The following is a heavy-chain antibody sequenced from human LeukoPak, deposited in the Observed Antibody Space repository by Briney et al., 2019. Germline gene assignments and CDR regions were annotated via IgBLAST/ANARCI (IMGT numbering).Heavy chain of an antibody. J-gene: IGHJ5*02. V-gene: IGHV4-59*01. Sequence: PSETLSLTCTVSGASISSYYWSWIRQPPGKRLEWIGYIYYSGNTKYNPSLKSRVTISADTSKNQFSLKLSSLTAADTAVYYCARHSSPVDWFDPWGQGALVTVSS. CDR3: ARHSSPVDWFDP. D-gene: IGHD6-13*01. CDR1: GASISSYY. CDR2: IYYSGNT.